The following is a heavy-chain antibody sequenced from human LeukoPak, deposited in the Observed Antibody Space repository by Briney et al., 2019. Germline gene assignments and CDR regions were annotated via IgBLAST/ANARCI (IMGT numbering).Heavy chain of an antibody. D-gene: IGHD6-13*01. J-gene: IGHJ4*02. V-gene: IGHV3-74*01. Sequence: PGGSLRLSCAASGFTFSTYWMHWVRQAPGKGLVLVSRISGDGTTTGYADSVKGRFTISRDNAKNTLYLQMISLRAEDKAVYYCARAGLPAAVDYWGQGTLVTVSS. CDR3: ARAGLPAAVDY. CDR2: ISGDGTTT. CDR1: GFTFSTYW.